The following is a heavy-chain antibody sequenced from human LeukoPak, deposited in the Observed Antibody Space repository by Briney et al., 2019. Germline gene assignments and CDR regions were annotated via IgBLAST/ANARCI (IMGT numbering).Heavy chain of an antibody. CDR3: ARADSNYGLD. Sequence: SETLSLTCTVSGGSISSSSYYWGWIRQPPGKGLEWIGSIYYSRSTYYNPSLKSRVTISVDTSKNQFSLKLSSVTAADTAVYYCARADSNYGLDWGQGTLVTVSS. D-gene: IGHD4-11*01. CDR1: GGSISSSSYY. CDR2: IYYSRST. J-gene: IGHJ4*02. V-gene: IGHV4-39*01.